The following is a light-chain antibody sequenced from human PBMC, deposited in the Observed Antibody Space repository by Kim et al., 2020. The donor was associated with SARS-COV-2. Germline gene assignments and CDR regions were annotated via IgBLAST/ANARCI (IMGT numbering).Light chain of an antibody. CDR2: RDS. V-gene: IGLV3-9*01. J-gene: IGLJ2*01. CDR3: QVWDSSVV. Sequence: VSVALGQTARITCGGNNIGSKNVHWYQKKPGQAPVLVIYRDSNRPSGIPERFSGSNSGNTATLTISRAQAGDEADYYCQVWDSSVVFGGGTKLTVL. CDR1: NIGSKN.